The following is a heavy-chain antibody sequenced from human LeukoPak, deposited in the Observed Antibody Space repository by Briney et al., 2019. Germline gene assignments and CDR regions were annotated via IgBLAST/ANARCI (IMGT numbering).Heavy chain of an antibody. V-gene: IGHV3-7*01. D-gene: IGHD1-14*01. CDR1: GCTFSGHW. J-gene: IGHJ4*02. CDR2: INQGGSDK. Sequence: GGSLRLSCAASGCTFSGHWMSWVRQAPGKGLEWVANINQGGSDKYYVDSVKGRFTISRDNANNLLYLQMNSLRGEDTAVYYCTRDRSRAEDDWGQGTLVTVSS. CDR3: TRDRSRAEDD.